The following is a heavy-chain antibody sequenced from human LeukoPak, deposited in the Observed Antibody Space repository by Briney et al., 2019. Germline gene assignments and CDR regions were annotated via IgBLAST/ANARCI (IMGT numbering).Heavy chain of an antibody. CDR3: AGGRPGIAVARDPFDI. V-gene: IGHV4-59*01. J-gene: IGHJ3*02. CDR1: GGSISSYY. Sequence: TSETLSLTCTVSGGSISSYYWSWIRQPPGKGLEWIGYTYNRGSTNYNPSLKSRVTILVDTSKNQFSLKLRSVTSADTAVYYCAGGRPGIAVARDPFDIWGQGTLVTVSS. D-gene: IGHD6-19*01. CDR2: TYNRGST.